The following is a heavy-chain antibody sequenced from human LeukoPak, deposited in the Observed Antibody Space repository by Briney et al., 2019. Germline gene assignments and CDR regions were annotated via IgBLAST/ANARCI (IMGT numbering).Heavy chain of an antibody. D-gene: IGHD5-18*01. CDR3: ARGYSYGRTPFDY. CDR1: GGSFRGYY. V-gene: IGHV4-59*01. Sequence: PSETLSLTCAVYGGSFRGYYWSWIRQPPGKGLEWIGYVYYTGGTNYNPSLKNRVSISVDTSKNQFSLNLSSVTAADTAMYYCARGYSYGRTPFDYWGQGTLVTVSS. J-gene: IGHJ4*02. CDR2: VYYTGGT.